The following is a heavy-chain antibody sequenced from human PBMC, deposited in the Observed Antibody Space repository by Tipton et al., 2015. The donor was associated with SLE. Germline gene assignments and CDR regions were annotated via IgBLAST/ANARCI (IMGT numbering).Heavy chain of an antibody. D-gene: IGHD6-13*01. V-gene: IGHV3-33*01. CDR1: GFTFSSYG. CDR2: IWYDGSNK. Sequence: RSLRLSCAASGFTFSSYGMHWVRQAPGKGLEWVALIWYDGSNKYYADSVKGRFTISRDNSKNTLYLQMNSLRAEDTAVYYCARDQPGIAAAGTTRWGQGTLVTVSS. CDR3: ARDQPGIAAAGTTR. J-gene: IGHJ4*02.